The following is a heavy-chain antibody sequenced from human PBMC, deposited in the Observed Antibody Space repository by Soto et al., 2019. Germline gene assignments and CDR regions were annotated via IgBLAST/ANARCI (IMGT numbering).Heavy chain of an antibody. D-gene: IGHD3-22*01. V-gene: IGHV1-2*02. CDR3: ARAPQYYYDSSGYFVDAFDI. CDR2: INPNSGGT. CDR1: GYTFTGYY. Sequence: ASVKVSCKASGYTFTGYYMHWVRQAPGQGLEWMGWINPNSGGTNYAQKFQGRVTMTRDTSISTAYMELSRLRSDDTAVYYCARAPQYYYDSSGYFVDAFDIWGQGTMVTVS. J-gene: IGHJ3*02.